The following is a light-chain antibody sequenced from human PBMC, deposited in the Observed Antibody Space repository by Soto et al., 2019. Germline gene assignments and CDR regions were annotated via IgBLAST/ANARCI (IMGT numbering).Light chain of an antibody. CDR3: QSYDISLSGWV. CDR2: GNS. Sequence: QSMLTQPPSVSGAPGQRVTISCTGSSSNIGAGYGVHWYQQLPGTAPKLLIYGNSNRPSGVPDRFSGSKSGTSASLAITGLQAEDEADYYCQSYDISLSGWVFGGGTKLTVL. J-gene: IGLJ3*02. V-gene: IGLV1-40*01. CDR1: SSNIGAGYG.